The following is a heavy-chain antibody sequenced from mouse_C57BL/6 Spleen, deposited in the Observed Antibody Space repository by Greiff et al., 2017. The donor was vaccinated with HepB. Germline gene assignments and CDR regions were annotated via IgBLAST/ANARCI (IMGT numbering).Heavy chain of an antibody. Sequence: QVHVKQSGAELVKPGASVKLSCKASGYTFTEYTIHWVKQRSGQGLEWIGWFYPGSGSIKYNEKFKDKATLTADKSASTVYMELSRLTSEDYAVYFCARHEDRDYYYETWCAYWGQGTLVTVSA. V-gene: IGHV1-62-2*01. J-gene: IGHJ3*01. CDR2: FYPGSGSI. CDR1: GYTFTEYT. CDR3: ARHEDRDYYYETWCAY. D-gene: IGHD2-4*01.